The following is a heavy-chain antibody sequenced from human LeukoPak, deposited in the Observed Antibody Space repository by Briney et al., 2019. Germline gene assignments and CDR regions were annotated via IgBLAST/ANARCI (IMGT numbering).Heavy chain of an antibody. CDR3: ARHEHGDWFDP. CDR2: IYYSGST. CDR1: GGSISSYY. V-gene: IGHV4-59*08. D-gene: IGHD1/OR15-1a*01. Sequence: SETLSLTCTVSGGSISSYYWSWIRQPPGKGLEWIGYIYYSGSTNYNPSLKSRVTISVDTSKNQFSLRLSSVTAADTAVYYCARHEHGDWFDPWGQGTLVTVSS. J-gene: IGHJ5*02.